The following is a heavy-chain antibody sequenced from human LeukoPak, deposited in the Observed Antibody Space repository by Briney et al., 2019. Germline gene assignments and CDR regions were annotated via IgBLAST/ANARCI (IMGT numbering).Heavy chain of an antibody. D-gene: IGHD5-12*01. CDR1: GYTFTGYY. Sequence: ASVKVSCKASGYTFTGYYMHWVRQAPGQGLEWMGWINPNSGGTNYAQKFQGRVTMTRNTSISTAYMELSSLRSEDTAVYYCARARVATILYYYYYYMDVWSKRTTVTVSS. CDR2: INPNSGGT. CDR3: ARARVATILYYYYYYMDV. J-gene: IGHJ6*03. V-gene: IGHV1-2*02.